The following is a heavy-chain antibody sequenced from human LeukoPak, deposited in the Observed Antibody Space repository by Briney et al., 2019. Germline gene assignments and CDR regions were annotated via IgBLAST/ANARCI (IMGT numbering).Heavy chain of an antibody. Sequence: ASVKVSCKTSGYTFTGYDMHWVRQAPGQGLEWMGWINPNSGGTNYAQKFQGRVTMTRDTSISTAYMDLSRLRSEDTAVYYCARVPGYSYDYYYMDVWGKGTTVTVSS. D-gene: IGHD5-18*01. CDR1: GYTFTGYD. J-gene: IGHJ6*03. CDR3: ARVPGYSYDYYYMDV. V-gene: IGHV1-2*02. CDR2: INPNSGGT.